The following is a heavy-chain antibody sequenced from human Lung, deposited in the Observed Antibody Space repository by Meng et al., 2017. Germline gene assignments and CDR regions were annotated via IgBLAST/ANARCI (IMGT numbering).Heavy chain of an antibody. CDR1: GVSFSSGGYY. D-gene: IGHD3-3*01. V-gene: IGHV4-31*03. CDR3: VRERNRLLDP. Sequence: QVQLPESGPGLVTPSLTLSLPCTVSGVSFSSGGYYWGWIRQHPGRGLEWIGYIYYSGSTFYNPAFKSRVTISVDTSKNQFSLNLNSVSAADTAVYYCVRERNRLLDPWGQGTLVTVSS. J-gene: IGHJ5*02. CDR2: IYYSGST.